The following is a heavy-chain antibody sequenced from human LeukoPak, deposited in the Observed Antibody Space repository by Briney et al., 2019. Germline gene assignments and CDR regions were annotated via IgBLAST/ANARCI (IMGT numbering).Heavy chain of an antibody. CDR3: ARDLELTYYDSSGYDY. D-gene: IGHD3-22*01. Sequence: GGSLRLSCAASEFXFSAYWIHWVRQVPGKGLVWVSRINGAGSSTSYADSVKGRFTISRDNAKNTLYLQMNSLRAEDTAVYYCARDLELTYYDSSGYDYWGQGTPVTVSS. CDR2: INGAGSST. J-gene: IGHJ4*02. CDR1: EFXFSAYW. V-gene: IGHV3-74*01.